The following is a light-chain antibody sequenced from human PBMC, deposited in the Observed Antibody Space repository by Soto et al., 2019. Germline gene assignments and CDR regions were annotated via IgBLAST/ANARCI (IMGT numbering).Light chain of an antibody. J-gene: IGKJ1*01. CDR3: QQRGT. CDR2: AAS. Sequence: DIQMTQSPSSLSASVGDRVTITCRTSQTISDYLNWYQKKPGKAPKLLIYAASSLHSGVPTRFRGSESGTDFTLTISSLQPEDVATYYCQQRGTFGLGTKVDIK. CDR1: QTISDY. V-gene: IGKV1-39*01.